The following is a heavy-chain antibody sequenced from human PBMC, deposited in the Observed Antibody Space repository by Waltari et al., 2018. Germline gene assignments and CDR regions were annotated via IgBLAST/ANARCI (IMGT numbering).Heavy chain of an antibody. CDR1: GGSMSRSRYY. J-gene: IGHJ4*02. D-gene: IGHD7-27*01. V-gene: IGHV4-39*07. Sequence: QLQLQESGPGLGKPSETLSLTCTVSGGSMSRSRYYWGWIRQPPGKGLEWIGMIYYSGSTYYNPSLKSRVTISVDTSKNQFSLKLSSVTAADTAVYYCARDPGGRTGDWYFDYWGQGTLVTVSS. CDR2: IYYSGST. CDR3: ARDPGGRTGDWYFDY.